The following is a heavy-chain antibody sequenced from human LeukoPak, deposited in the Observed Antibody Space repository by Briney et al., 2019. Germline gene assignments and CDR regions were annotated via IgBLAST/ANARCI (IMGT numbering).Heavy chain of an antibody. J-gene: IGHJ6*02. D-gene: IGHD3-22*01. CDR2: IKQDGSEK. Sequence: GGSLRLSCEASGFTFGSYWMSWVRQAPGKGLEWVANIKQDGSEKYYVDSVKGRFTISRDSAKNSLSLQMNSLSAEDTAVYYCAREITTFYYDTSGYYGYNHYGMDVWGQGTTVTVSS. CDR3: AREITTFYYDTSGYYGYNHYGMDV. V-gene: IGHV3-7*04. CDR1: GFTFGSYW.